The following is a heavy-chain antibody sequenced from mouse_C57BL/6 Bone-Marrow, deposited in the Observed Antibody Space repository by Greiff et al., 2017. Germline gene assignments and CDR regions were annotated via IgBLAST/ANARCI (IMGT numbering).Heavy chain of an antibody. D-gene: IGHD1-1*01. CDR1: GYSFTAYN. CDR3: ARRGYGSSYWYVDV. Sequence: EVQLQQSGPELVKPGASVKISCKASGYSFTAYNMNWVKQSNGKSLEWIGVINPNYGTTSYNQKFKGKATLTVDQSSSTAYMQLNSLTSEDSAVYDWARRGYGSSYWYVDVWGTGTTVTVSS. J-gene: IGHJ1*03. CDR2: INPNYGTT. V-gene: IGHV1-39*01.